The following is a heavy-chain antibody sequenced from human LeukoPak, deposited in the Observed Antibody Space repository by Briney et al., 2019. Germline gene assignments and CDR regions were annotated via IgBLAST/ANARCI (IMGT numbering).Heavy chain of an antibody. Sequence: PGGSLRLSCTASGFTFGDYAMSWVRQAPGKGLEWVGFIQSKAYDRTTAYAASVKDRFTISRDDSKSIAYLQMNSQKTEDTAVYYCTREPTPWYYYDSSGYPGYFDYWGQGTLVTVSS. J-gene: IGHJ4*02. CDR3: TREPTPWYYYDSSGYPGYFDY. V-gene: IGHV3-49*04. D-gene: IGHD3-22*01. CDR2: IQSKAYDRTT. CDR1: GFTFGDYA.